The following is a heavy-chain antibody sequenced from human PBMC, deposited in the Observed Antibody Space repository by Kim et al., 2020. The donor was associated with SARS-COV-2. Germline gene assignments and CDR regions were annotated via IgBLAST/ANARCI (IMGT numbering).Heavy chain of an antibody. CDR1: GFTFHDYA. D-gene: IGHD4-4*01. V-gene: IGHV3-43*02. Sequence: GGSLRLSCAASGFTFHDYAMHWVRQAPGKGLECVSLISGDGRTTYYADSVKGRFTISRDNSKNSLYLQMNGLRTEDTALYYCAKLSSNYPWGQGTLVTVSS. CDR3: AKLSSNYP. J-gene: IGHJ5*02. CDR2: ISGDGRTT.